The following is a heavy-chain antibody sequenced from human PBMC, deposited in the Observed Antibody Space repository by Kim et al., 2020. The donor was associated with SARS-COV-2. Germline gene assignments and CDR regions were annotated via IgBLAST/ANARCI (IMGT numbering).Heavy chain of an antibody. CDR3: AKESAAIGTPLFEY. CDR1: GFNFGSYA. CDR2: ISYNGAGT. J-gene: IGHJ4*02. D-gene: IGHD5-18*01. Sequence: GGSLRLSCAASGFNFGSYAMSWVRQAPGKGLEWVSGISYNGAGTFYADSVKGRFTISRDNPKNTLYLQMNSLRAEDTAVYYCAKESAAIGTPLFEYWGQGTLVTVSS. V-gene: IGHV3-23*01.